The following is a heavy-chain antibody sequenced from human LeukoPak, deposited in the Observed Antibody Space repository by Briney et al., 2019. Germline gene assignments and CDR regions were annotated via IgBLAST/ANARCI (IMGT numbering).Heavy chain of an antibody. Sequence: SETLSLTCTVSSGSISSSTYYWGWIRQPPGKGLEWIGSIFYSGSTYYNPSLKSRVTISVDTSKNQFSLKLSSVTAADTAVYYCARHYYHSSGSHSFDYWGQGTLVTVSS. V-gene: IGHV4-39*07. CDR2: IFYSGST. CDR3: ARHYYHSSGSHSFDY. D-gene: IGHD3-22*01. CDR1: SGSISSSTYY. J-gene: IGHJ4*02.